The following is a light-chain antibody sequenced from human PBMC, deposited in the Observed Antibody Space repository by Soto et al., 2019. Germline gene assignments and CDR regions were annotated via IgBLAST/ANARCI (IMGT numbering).Light chain of an antibody. J-gene: IGLJ1*01. Sequence: XISCTGTISDVGAYNLVSWYQQYPGKVPKLMIYEVSNRPSGVSNRFSGSKSGNTASLTISGLQAEDEADYYCCTSYEGGGKYVFGTGTKVTVL. V-gene: IGLV2-14*01. CDR3: TSYEGGGKYV. CDR1: ISDVGAYNL. CDR2: EVS.